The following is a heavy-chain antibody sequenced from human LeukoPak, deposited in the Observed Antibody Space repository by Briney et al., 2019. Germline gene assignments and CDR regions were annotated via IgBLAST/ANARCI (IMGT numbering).Heavy chain of an antibody. V-gene: IGHV3-23*01. J-gene: IGHJ4*02. Sequence: GGSLRLSCAASGFIFSSYAMSWVRQAPGKGLEWVSGINGSGGTTYYADSVKGRFTISRDNSKNTLYLQMSSLTAEDTAVYYCAKGGTYYYASGTLYWGKGTLVTVSP. CDR1: GFIFSSYA. CDR2: INGSGGTT. D-gene: IGHD3-10*01. CDR3: AKGGTYYYASGTLY.